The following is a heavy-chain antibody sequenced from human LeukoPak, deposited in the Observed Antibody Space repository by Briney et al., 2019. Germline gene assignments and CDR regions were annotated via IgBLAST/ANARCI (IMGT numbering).Heavy chain of an antibody. J-gene: IGHJ6*03. CDR1: GYSISSGYY. Sequence: SETLSLTCTVSGYSISSGYYWGWIRQPPGKGLEWIGSIYHSGSTYYNPSLKSRVTISVDTSKNQFSLKLSSVTAADTAVYYCARDPGYCSGGSCYGAYYYYYYMDVWGKGTTVTVSS. CDR3: ARDPGYCSGGSCYGAYYYYYYMDV. D-gene: IGHD2-15*01. V-gene: IGHV4-38-2*02. CDR2: IYHSGST.